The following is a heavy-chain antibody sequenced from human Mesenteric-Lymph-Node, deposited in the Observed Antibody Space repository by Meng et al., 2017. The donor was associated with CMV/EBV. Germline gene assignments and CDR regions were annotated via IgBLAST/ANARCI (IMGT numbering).Heavy chain of an antibody. CDR1: GGSFSGYY. J-gene: IGHJ6*02. V-gene: IGHV4-34*01. CDR2: INHSGST. Sequence: SETLSLTCTVYGGSFSGYYWSWIRQPPGKGLEWIGEINHSGSTNYNPSLKSRVTISVDTSKNQFSLKLSSVTAADTAVYYCARVYYYYGMDVWGQGTTVTVSS. CDR3: ARVYYYYGMDV.